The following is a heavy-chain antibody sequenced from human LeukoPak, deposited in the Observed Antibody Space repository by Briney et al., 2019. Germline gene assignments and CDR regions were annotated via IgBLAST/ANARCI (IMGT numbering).Heavy chain of an antibody. CDR2: IKQAGSEI. V-gene: IGHV3-7*01. CDR3: ASLFWGYYGSGSYYKPPNYYYGMDV. D-gene: IGHD3-10*01. J-gene: IGHJ6*02. CDR1: GFTFSSFW. Sequence: GGSLRLSCAAAGFTFSSFWMSWVRQAPGKGLEWVANIKQAGSEIYYVDSVKGRFTISRDNAKNSLYLQMSSLRAEDTAVYYCASLFWGYYGSGSYYKPPNYYYGMDVWGQGTTVTVSS.